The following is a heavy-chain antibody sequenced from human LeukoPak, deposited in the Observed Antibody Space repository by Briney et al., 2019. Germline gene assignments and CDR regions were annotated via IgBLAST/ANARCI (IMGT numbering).Heavy chain of an antibody. D-gene: IGHD4-23*01. Sequence: GGSLRLSCAASGFTVSSNYMTWVRQAPGKGLEWVSVIYSGSGGSAYYADSVKGRFAISRDNSKNTLYLQMNSLRAEDTAVYYCARDLRGNRDYWGQGTLVTVSS. CDR2: IYSGSGGSA. V-gene: IGHV3-53*01. CDR3: ARDLRGNRDY. CDR1: GFTVSSNY. J-gene: IGHJ4*02.